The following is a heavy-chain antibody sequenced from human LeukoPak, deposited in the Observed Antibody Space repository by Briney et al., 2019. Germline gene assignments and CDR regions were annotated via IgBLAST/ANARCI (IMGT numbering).Heavy chain of an antibody. J-gene: IGHJ6*03. D-gene: IGHD2-2*01. CDR3: ARGYVYCSSTSCYPPWWYYYYYMDV. V-gene: IGHV1-18*01. CDR1: GYTFTSYG. Sequence: ASVKVSCKASGYTFTSYGISWVRQAPGQGLEWMGWISAYNGNTNYAQKLQGRVTMTTDTSTSTAYMELRSLRSDDTAVYYCARGYVYCSSTSCYPPWWYYYYYMDVWGKGTTVTVSS. CDR2: ISAYNGNT.